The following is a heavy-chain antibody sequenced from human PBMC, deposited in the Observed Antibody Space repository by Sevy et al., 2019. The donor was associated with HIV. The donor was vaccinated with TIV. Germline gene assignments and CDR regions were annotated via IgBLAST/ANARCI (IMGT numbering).Heavy chain of an antibody. V-gene: IGHV4-31*03. D-gene: IGHD4-17*01. J-gene: IGHJ4*02. CDR3: ARCRYGDYFDY. CDR1: GGSISSGGYY. CDR2: IYYSGST. Sequence: SETLSLTCTVSGGSISSGGYYWSWIRQHPGKGLEWIGYIYYSGSTYYNLSLKSRVTISVDTSKNQFSLKLSSVTAADTAVYYCARCRYGDYFDYWGQGTLVTVSS.